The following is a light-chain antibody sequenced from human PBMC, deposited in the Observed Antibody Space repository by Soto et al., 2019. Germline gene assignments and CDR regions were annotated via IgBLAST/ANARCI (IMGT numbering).Light chain of an antibody. V-gene: IGLV2-14*01. CDR3: SSYTSSALGI. CDR1: SSDVGAYNS. J-gene: IGLJ2*01. Sequence: QSALTQPASVSGSPGQSITISCTGTSSDVGAYNSVSWYQQHPGKAPKLMIYEVRNRPSGVSNRFSGSKSGNTASLTISGLQAEDEADYYCSSYTSSALGIFGGGTKLTVL. CDR2: EVR.